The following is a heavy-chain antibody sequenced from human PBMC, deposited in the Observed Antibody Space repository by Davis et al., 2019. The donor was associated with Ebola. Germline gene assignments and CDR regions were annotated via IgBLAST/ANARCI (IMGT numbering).Heavy chain of an antibody. CDR2: ISGDDAHI. CDR1: GFTFNIYN. J-gene: IGHJ5*02. Sequence: GESLKISCVASGFTFNIYNMNWVRQAPGKGLEWVAAISGDDAHINYVDSVKGRFIISRDNAKSSLYLQINNLRAEDTAVYYCVRVYSGSYDPWGQGTLVTVSS. CDR3: VRVYSGSYDP. V-gene: IGHV3-21*01. D-gene: IGHD1-26*01.